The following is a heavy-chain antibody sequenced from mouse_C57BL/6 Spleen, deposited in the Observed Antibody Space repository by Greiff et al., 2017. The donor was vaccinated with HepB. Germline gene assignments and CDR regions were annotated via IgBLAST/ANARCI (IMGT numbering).Heavy chain of an antibody. CDR2: IYPRSGNT. CDR3: AGMRGYDYDAGYYFDY. Sequence: VQLQQSGAELARPGASVKLSCKASGYTFTSYGISWVKQRTGQGLEWIGEIYPRSGNTYYNEKFKGKATLTADKSSSTAYMELRSLTSEDSAVYFCAGMRGYDYDAGYYFDYWGQGTTLTVSS. CDR1: GYTFTSYG. D-gene: IGHD2-4*01. J-gene: IGHJ2*01. V-gene: IGHV1-81*01.